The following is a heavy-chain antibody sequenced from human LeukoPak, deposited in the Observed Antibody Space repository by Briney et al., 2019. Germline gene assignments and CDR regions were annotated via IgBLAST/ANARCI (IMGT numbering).Heavy chain of an antibody. Sequence: GGSLRLSCAASGLTVRNNFMSWVRQAPGKGLEWVSVIYSDGSTYYEDSVEGRFTISRDNSKNTLYLQMNSLRAEDTAVYYCAKDKRSSAFDYWGQGTLVIVSS. J-gene: IGHJ4*02. V-gene: IGHV3-53*05. CDR1: GLTVRNNF. CDR3: AKDKRSSAFDY. CDR2: IYSDGST. D-gene: IGHD3-22*01.